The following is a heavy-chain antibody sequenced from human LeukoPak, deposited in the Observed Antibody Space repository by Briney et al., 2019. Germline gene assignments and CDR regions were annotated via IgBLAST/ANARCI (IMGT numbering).Heavy chain of an antibody. V-gene: IGHV1-2*02. J-gene: IGHJ3*02. CDR2: INPNSGGT. Sequence: ASVKVSCKASGYTFTGYYMHWVRQAPGQGLEWMGWINPNSGGTNYAQRFQGRVTMTRDTSISTAYMELSRLRSDDTAVYYCARGATKRGTDAFDIWGQGTMVTVSS. D-gene: IGHD1-26*01. CDR1: GYTFTGYY. CDR3: ARGATKRGTDAFDI.